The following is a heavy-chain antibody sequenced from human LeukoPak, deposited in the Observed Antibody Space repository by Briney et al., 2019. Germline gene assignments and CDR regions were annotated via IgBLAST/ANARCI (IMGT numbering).Heavy chain of an antibody. J-gene: IGHJ4*02. V-gene: IGHV3-23*01. CDR2: ISGSGGST. D-gene: IGHD3-10*01. CDR1: GFTFSSYA. CDR3: AKEEYFYGSGFYY. Sequence: GGSLRLSCAASGFTFSSYAMNWVRQAPGKGLEWVSGISGSGGSTYYADSVKGRFTISRDNSKNTLFLQMNSLRAEDTAVYYCAKEEYFYGSGFYYWGQGTLVTVSS.